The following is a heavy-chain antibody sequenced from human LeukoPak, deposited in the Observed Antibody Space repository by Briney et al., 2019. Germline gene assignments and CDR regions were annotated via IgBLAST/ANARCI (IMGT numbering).Heavy chain of an antibody. J-gene: IGHJ6*03. D-gene: IGHD3-3*01. CDR1: GGSFSGYY. V-gene: IGHV4-34*01. Sequence: SETLSLTCAVYGGSFSGYYWSWIRQPPGKGLEWIGEINHSGSTNYNPSLKSRVTISVDTSKNQFSLKLSSVTAADTAVYYCARTYYDFWSGYLAPEYYYYYMDVWGKGTTVTVSS. CDR2: INHSGST. CDR3: ARTYYDFWSGYLAPEYYYYYMDV.